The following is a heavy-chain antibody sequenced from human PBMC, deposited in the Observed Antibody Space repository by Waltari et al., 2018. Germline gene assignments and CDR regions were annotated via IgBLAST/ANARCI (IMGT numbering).Heavy chain of an antibody. V-gene: IGHV4-59*08. CDR2: AYYTGRT. J-gene: IGHJ3*02. CDR3: ASGPYVGAFDI. Sequence: QVQLQESGPGLVKPSETLSLTCTVSGDSIINHHWAWIRQPPGKGLEWVGYAYYTGRTNYNPSLRSRVTISVDTSKNQFSLKLSSVTAADTAVYYCASGPYVGAFDIWGQGTMVTVSS. CDR1: GDSIINHH. D-gene: IGHD1-26*01.